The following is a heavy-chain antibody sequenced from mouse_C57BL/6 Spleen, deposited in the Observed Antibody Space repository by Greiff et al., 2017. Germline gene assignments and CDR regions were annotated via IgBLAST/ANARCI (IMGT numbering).Heavy chain of an antibody. CDR3: ARDYYGKGAFDV. CDR2: INPNNGGT. D-gene: IGHD2-1*01. Sequence: VQLQQSGPELVKPGASVKISCKASGYTFTDYYMNWVKQSHGKSLEWIGDINPNNGGTSYNQKFKGKATLTVDKSSSTAYMELRSLTSEDSAVYYCARDYYGKGAFDVWGTGTTVTVSS. V-gene: IGHV1-26*01. J-gene: IGHJ1*03. CDR1: GYTFTDYY.